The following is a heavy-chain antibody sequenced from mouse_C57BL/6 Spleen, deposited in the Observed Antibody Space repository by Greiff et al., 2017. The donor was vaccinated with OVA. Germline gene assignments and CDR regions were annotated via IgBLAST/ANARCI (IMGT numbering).Heavy chain of an antibody. CDR3: AKENYYGSSYGWYFDV. CDR1: GYSFTDYN. J-gene: IGHJ1*03. D-gene: IGHD1-1*01. V-gene: IGHV1-39*01. Sequence: VHVKQSGPELVKPGASVKISCKASGYSFTDYNMNWVKQSNGKSLEWIGVINPNYGTTSYNQKFKGKATLTVDQSSSTAYMQLNSLTSEDSAVYYCAKENYYGSSYGWYFDVWGTGTTVTVSS. CDR2: INPNYGTT.